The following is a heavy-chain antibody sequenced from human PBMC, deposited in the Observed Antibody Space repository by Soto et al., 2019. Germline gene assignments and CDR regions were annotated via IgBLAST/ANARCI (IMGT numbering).Heavy chain of an antibody. CDR3: AKDRIVVVVAAMFPSYYGMDV. J-gene: IGHJ6*02. D-gene: IGHD2-15*01. CDR2: ISYDGSNK. CDR1: GFTFSSYG. Sequence: QVQLVESGGGVVQPGRSLRLSCAASGFTFSSYGMHWVRQAPGKGLEWVAVISYDGSNKYYADSVKGRFTISRDNSKNTLYLQMNSLRAEDTAVYYCAKDRIVVVVAAMFPSYYGMDVWGQGTTVTVSS. V-gene: IGHV3-30*18.